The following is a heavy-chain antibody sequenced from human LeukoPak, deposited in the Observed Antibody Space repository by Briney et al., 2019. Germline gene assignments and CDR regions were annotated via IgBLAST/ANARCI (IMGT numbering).Heavy chain of an antibody. CDR2: ISSNGGST. D-gene: IGHD6-19*01. CDR1: GFTFSSYA. V-gene: IGHV3-64*02. Sequence: QAGGSLRLSCAASGFTFSSYAMHWVRQAPGKGLEYVSAISSNGGSTYYADSVKGRFTISRDNSKNTLYLQMNSLRAEDTAVYYCARDSSGWCRGYFDYWGQGTLVTVSS. CDR3: ARDSSGWCRGYFDY. J-gene: IGHJ4*02.